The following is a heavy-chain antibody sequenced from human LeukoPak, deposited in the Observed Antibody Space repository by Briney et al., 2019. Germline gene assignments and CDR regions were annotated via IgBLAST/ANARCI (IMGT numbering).Heavy chain of an antibody. CDR2: IYTSGST. Sequence: PSQTLSLTCTVSGGSISSGSYYWSWIRQPAGKGLEWIGRIYTSGSTNYNPSLKSRVTISVDTSKNQFSLKLSSVTAADTAVYYCARSEYSSSEYELESNWFDPWGQGTLVTVSS. D-gene: IGHD6-6*01. J-gene: IGHJ5*02. CDR3: ARSEYSSSEYELESNWFDP. CDR1: GGSISSGSYY. V-gene: IGHV4-61*02.